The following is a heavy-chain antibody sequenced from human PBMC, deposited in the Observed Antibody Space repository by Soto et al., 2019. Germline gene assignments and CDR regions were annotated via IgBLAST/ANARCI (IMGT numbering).Heavy chain of an antibody. CDR2: INHSGST. CDR3: ARGGQLLLY. V-gene: IGHV4-34*01. D-gene: IGHD2-15*01. J-gene: IGHJ4*02. CDR1: GGSFSGYY. Sequence: XGTLSLTCAVYGGSFSGYYWSWIRQPPGKGLEWIGEINHSGSTNYNPSLKSRVTISVDTSKNQFSLKLSSVTAADTAVYYCARGGQLLLYWGQGTLVTVSS.